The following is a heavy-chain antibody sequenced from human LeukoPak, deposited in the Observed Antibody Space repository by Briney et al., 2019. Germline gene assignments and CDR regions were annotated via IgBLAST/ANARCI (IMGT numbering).Heavy chain of an antibody. CDR1: GYTFTSYH. CDR2: INPSGGTT. V-gene: IGHV1-46*01. D-gene: IGHD4-17*01. CDR3: ARGHGDYLMSWFDP. Sequence: ASVKVSCKASGYTFTSYHMHWVRQAPGQGLEWMGIINPSGGTTNYAQKFRGRVTMTRDMSTSIVYMELSRLRSDDTAVYYCARGHGDYLMSWFDPWGQGTLVTVSS. J-gene: IGHJ5*02.